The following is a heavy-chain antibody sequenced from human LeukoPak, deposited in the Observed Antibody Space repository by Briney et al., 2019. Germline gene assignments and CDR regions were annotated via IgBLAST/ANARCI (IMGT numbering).Heavy chain of an antibody. CDR3: ARDRGKWFGDFFDF. CDR2: INGYNDKT. J-gene: IGHJ4*02. CDR1: GYTFTTYG. V-gene: IGHV1-18*01. Sequence: ASVKVSCKVSGYTFTTYGITWVRQAPGQGLEWMGRINGYNDKTKYEQKVQGRVTMTIDTSTSTAYMELRSLRSDDTAVYYCARDRGKWFGDFFDFWGQGTLVTVSS. D-gene: IGHD3-10*01.